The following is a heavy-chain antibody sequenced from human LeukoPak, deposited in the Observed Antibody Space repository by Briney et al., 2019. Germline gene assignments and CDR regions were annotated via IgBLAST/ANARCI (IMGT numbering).Heavy chain of an antibody. CDR3: ARVSLNQLRFLEWLPLDY. CDR1: GFTFSSYG. V-gene: IGHV3-33*01. J-gene: IGHJ4*02. CDR2: IWYDGSNK. Sequence: PGGSLRLSCAASGFTFSSYGMHWVRQAPGKGLEWVAVIWYDGSNKYYADSVKGRFTISRDNSKNTLYLQMNSLRAEDTAVYYCARVSLNQLRFLEWLPLDYWGQGTLVTVSS. D-gene: IGHD3-3*01.